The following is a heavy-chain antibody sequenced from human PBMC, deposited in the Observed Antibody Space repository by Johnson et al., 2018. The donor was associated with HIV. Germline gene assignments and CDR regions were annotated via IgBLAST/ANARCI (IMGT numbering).Heavy chain of an antibody. V-gene: IGHV3-7*01. J-gene: IGHJ3*02. CDR3: AREYYGSGSDAFDI. CDR2: IKQDGSEK. CDR1: GFTFSSYW. Sequence: VQLVESGGGLVQPGGSLRLSCAASGFTFSSYWMSWVRQAPGKGLEWVANIKQDGSEKYYVDSVKGRFTISRDNAKNSLYLQINSLRAEDTAVYYCAREYYGSGSDAFDIWGQGTMVTVSS. D-gene: IGHD3-10*01.